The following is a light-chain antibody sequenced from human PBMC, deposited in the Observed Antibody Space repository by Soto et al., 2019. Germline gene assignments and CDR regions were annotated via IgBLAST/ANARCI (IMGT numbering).Light chain of an antibody. CDR3: QKYTTVPA. Sequence: DIQMTQSPSSLSSSVGDRVTITCRASQGISNYLALYQQIPGKVPKLLISAASTLPSGVPSRFSGSGSGTDFTLTISRLQPEDVATYFCQKYTTVPACGGGPKVDIK. CDR1: QGISNY. CDR2: AAS. V-gene: IGKV1-27*01. J-gene: IGKJ4*01.